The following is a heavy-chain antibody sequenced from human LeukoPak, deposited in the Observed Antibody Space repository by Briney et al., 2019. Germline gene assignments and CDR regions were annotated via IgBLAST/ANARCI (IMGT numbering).Heavy chain of an antibody. V-gene: IGHV1-2*02. CDR1: GYTFTSYG. CDR2: IFPKTGGT. J-gene: IGHJ5*02. CDR3: AGPWDQVGFDP. Sequence: GASVKVSCKASGYTFTSYGISWVRQAPGQGLEWMGWIFPKTGGTSYAQKFQGRVTMTRDTFISTAYMELIGLRSDDTAVYYCAGPWDQVGFDPWGQGTLVTVSS. D-gene: IGHD1-26*01.